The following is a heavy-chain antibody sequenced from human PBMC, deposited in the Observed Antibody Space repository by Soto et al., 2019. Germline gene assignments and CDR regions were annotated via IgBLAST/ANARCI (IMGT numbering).Heavy chain of an antibody. Sequence: QVQLQESGPGLVKPSQTLSLTCTVSGGSISSDAYYWSWIRQHPGKGLEWIGYIYYSGSTYYNPSLKSRVTLSIDPSENPFSLKLSSVTAADTAVYYCARERYSYGYPPLFDYWGQGTLVTVSS. CDR3: ARERYSYGYPPLFDY. CDR1: GGSISSDAYY. J-gene: IGHJ4*02. V-gene: IGHV4-31*03. D-gene: IGHD5-18*01. CDR2: IYYSGST.